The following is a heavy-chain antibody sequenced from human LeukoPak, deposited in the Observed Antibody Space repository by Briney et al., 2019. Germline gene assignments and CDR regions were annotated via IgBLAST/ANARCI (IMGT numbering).Heavy chain of an antibody. CDR2: LSWNSGSI. CDR3: AKGSVAAQVYYFDY. V-gene: IGHV3-9*01. CDR1: GFTFDDYA. D-gene: IGHD6-19*01. J-gene: IGHJ4*02. Sequence: GRSLSLSCAASGFTFDDYAMHWVRQPPGKGLEWVSGLSWNSGSIGYADSVKGRFTMSRDNAKNSLYLQMNSLRAEDTALYYCAKGSVAAQVYYFDYWGQGTLVTVSS.